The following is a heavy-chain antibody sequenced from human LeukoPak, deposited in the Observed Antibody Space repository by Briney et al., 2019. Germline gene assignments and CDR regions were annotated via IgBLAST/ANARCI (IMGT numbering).Heavy chain of an antibody. CDR2: INSDESIT. D-gene: IGHD3-22*01. CDR1: GFTFSSYW. J-gene: IGHJ4*02. Sequence: GGSLRLSCVASGFTFSSYWMHWVRQAPGKGLEWVSRINSDESITNYADSVKGRFTISRDNAKNTLYLQMNSLRAEDTAVYYCARRYYDSSGYPLDYWGQGTLVTVSS. CDR3: ARRYYDSSGYPLDY. V-gene: IGHV3-74*01.